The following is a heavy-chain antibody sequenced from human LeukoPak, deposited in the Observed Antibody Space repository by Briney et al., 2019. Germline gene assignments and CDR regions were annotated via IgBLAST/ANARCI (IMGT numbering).Heavy chain of an antibody. Sequence: GGSLRLSCAASGFTFDDYAMHWVHQAPGKGLEWVSLISGDGGSTYYADSVKSRFTISRDNSKNSLYLQMNSLRTEDTALYYCAKDQVGAKTFDYWGQGTLVTVSS. D-gene: IGHD1-26*01. CDR3: AKDQVGAKTFDY. J-gene: IGHJ4*02. CDR1: GFTFDDYA. V-gene: IGHV3-43*02. CDR2: ISGDGGST.